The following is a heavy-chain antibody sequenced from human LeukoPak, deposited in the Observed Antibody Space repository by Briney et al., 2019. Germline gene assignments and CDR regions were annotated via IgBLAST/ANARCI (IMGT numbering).Heavy chain of an antibody. J-gene: IGHJ3*02. Sequence: ASVKVSCKASGYTFTGYYMHWVRQAPRQGLEWMGWVNPNSGGTNFAQRFQGRVTMTRVTSISTAYMELSRLRSDDTAVYYCARETPLASRAFDIWGQGTMVTVSS. V-gene: IGHV1-2*02. CDR2: VNPNSGGT. D-gene: IGHD3-3*02. CDR3: ARETPLASRAFDI. CDR1: GYTFTGYY.